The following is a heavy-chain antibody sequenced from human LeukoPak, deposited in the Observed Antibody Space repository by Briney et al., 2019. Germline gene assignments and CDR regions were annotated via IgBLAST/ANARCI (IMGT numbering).Heavy chain of an antibody. D-gene: IGHD3-10*01. J-gene: IGHJ6*04. V-gene: IGHV4-34*01. CDR2: IDHSGST. CDR3: ARGYTYYGSGSPPGDV. Sequence: SETLSFTWAVYGGSFSGYYWSWIRNPPGRGLDWIAEIDHSGSTHYNPSLKSRVIISVDMSQHQVSLRLNSLTAADTAVYYCARGYTYYGSGSPPGDVWGNGTSVIVSS. CDR1: GGSFSGYY.